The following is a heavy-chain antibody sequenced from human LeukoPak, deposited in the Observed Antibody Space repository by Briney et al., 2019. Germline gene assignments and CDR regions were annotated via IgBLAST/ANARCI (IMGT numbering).Heavy chain of an antibody. CDR2: IYYSGST. V-gene: IGHV4-59*08. CDR3: ARQIGRRANFDY. CDR1: GGSISSYY. Sequence: SETLSLTCTVSGGSISSYYWSWIRQPPGKGLEWIGYIYYSGSTNYNPSLKSRVTISVDTSKNQFSLKLSSVTAADTAVYYCARQIGRRANFDYSGQGTLVTVSS. J-gene: IGHJ4*02.